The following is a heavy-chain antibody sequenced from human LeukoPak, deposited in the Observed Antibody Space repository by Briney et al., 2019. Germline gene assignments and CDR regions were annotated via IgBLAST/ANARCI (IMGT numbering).Heavy chain of an antibody. D-gene: IGHD3-10*01. V-gene: IGHV4-30-4*01. CDR2: IYYSGST. CDR1: GGSISSGDYS. J-gene: IGHJ3*02. CDR3: ARVGAIYGSGSNI. Sequence: KASQTLSLTCTVSGGSISSGDYSWSWIRQPPGKGLEWIGYIYYSGSTYYNPSLKSRVTISVDTSKNQFSLKLSSVTAADTAVYYCARVGAIYGSGSNIWGQGTMVTVSS.